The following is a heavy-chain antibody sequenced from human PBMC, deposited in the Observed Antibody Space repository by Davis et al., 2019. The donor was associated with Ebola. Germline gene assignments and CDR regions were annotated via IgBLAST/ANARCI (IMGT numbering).Heavy chain of an antibody. CDR3: VRDYRVGQWLTDF. V-gene: IGHV3-30-3*01. Sequence: RGSLTLSCAASAFTFSSSAMHCVRHAPGKGLEWVSVISYDGSNIYYADSVKGRFTISRDNAKKSLYLEMNSLRVEDTALYHCVRDYRVGQWLTDFWGQGTLVTVSS. CDR2: ISYDGSNI. CDR1: AFTFSSSA. D-gene: IGHD6-19*01. J-gene: IGHJ4*02.